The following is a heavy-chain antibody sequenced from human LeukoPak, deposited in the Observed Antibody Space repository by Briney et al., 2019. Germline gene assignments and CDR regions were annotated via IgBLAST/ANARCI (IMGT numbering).Heavy chain of an antibody. CDR3: ARDPLRYLRVGHYDY. CDR2: IDYDSSHI. J-gene: IGHJ4*02. Sequence: PGGSLRLPCAASGFTFSNSAMNWVRQVPGKGLEWVSSIDYDSSHIYYAASVRGRFTISRDNARNSVYLQMNSLRVEDTAVYYCARDPLRYLRVGHYDYWGQGTLVAVSS. V-gene: IGHV3-21*01. CDR1: GFTFSNSA. D-gene: IGHD3-9*01.